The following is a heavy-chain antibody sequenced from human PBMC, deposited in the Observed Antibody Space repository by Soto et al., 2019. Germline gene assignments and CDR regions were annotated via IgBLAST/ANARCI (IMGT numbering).Heavy chain of an antibody. CDR1: GFTVSSNY. D-gene: IGHD3-16*02. CDR2: IYSGGST. CDR3: ARDPLYGIWGSYRL. Sequence: GGSLRLSCAASGFTVSSNYMSWVRQAPGKGLEWVSVIYSGGSTYYADSVKGRFTISRDNSKNTLYLQMNSLRAEDTAVYYCARDPLYGIWGSYRLWGQGTRVTVSS. V-gene: IGHV3-66*01. J-gene: IGHJ4*02.